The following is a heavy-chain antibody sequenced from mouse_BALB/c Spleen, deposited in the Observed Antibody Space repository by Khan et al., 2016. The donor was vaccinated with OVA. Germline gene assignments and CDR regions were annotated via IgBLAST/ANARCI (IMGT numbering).Heavy chain of an antibody. V-gene: IGHV14-3*02. J-gene: IGHJ4*01. CDR2: IDPANGNT. Sequence: EVQLQESGAELVKPGASVKLSCTASGFNIKDTYMHWVKQRPEQGLEWIGRIDPANGNTKYDPKFQGKATITAETSSNTAYLQRRSLTSEDTAVYYCARGLYGNYYAMDYWGQGTSVTVSS. D-gene: IGHD2-1*01. CDR3: ARGLYGNYYAMDY. CDR1: GFNIKDTY.